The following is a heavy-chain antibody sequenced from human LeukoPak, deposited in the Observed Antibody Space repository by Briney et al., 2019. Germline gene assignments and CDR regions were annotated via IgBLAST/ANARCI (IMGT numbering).Heavy chain of an antibody. V-gene: IGHV1-69*04. CDR3: ARESDDSSSWTY. CDR2: IIPILGIA. Sequence: GSSVKVSCKASGGTFSSYAISWVRQAPGQGLEWMGRIIPILGIANYAQKFQGRVTITADKSTSTAYMELSSLRSEDTAVYYCARESDDSSSWTYWGQGTLVTVSS. D-gene: IGHD6-13*01. CDR1: GGTFSSYA. J-gene: IGHJ4*02.